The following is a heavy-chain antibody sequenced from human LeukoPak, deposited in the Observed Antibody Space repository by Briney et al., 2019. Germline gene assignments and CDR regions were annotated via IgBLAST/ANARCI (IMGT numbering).Heavy chain of an antibody. J-gene: IGHJ5*02. CDR1: GYTFTSYY. V-gene: IGHV1-46*01. Sequence: ASVKVSCKASGYTFTSYYMHLVRQAPRQGLEWMGIINPSGGSTSYAQKFQGRVTMTRDTSTSTVYMELSSLRSEDTAVYYCARGSPDFVVVPAAIGYNWFDPGGKEPLVTVSS. CDR2: INPSGGST. D-gene: IGHD2-2*01. CDR3: ARGSPDFVVVPAAIGYNWFDP.